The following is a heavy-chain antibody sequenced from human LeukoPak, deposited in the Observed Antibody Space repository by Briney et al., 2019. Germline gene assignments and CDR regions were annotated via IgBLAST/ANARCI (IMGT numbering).Heavy chain of an antibody. D-gene: IGHD3-10*01. J-gene: IGHJ6*03. CDR2: ISSSSSYI. V-gene: IGHV3-21*01. CDR3: AREAGDYYYYMDV. CDR1: GFTFSSYS. Sequence: PGGSLRLSCAASGFTFSSYSMNWVRQAPGKGLEWVSSISSSSSYIYYADSVKGRFTISRDNSKNTLYLQMNSLRAGDTAVYYCAREAGDYYYYMDVWGKGTTVTVSS.